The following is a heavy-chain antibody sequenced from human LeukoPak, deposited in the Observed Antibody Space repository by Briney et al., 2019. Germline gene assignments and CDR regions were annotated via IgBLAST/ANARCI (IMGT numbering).Heavy chain of an antibody. CDR1: GGSISSSSYY. J-gene: IGHJ4*02. V-gene: IGHV4-39*01. Sequence: SETLSLTCTVAGGSISSSSYYWGWMRQPPGKGLEWIGSIYYSGSTYYNPSLKSRVTISVDTSKNQFSLKLSSVTAADTAVYYCARHLSGSYSGLDYWGQGTLVTVSS. D-gene: IGHD1-26*01. CDR3: ARHLSGSYSGLDY. CDR2: IYYSGST.